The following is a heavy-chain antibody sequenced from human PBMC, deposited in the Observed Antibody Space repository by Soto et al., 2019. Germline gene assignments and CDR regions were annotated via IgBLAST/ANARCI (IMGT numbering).Heavy chain of an antibody. CDR1: GFSLSTSGVG. V-gene: IGHV2-5*02. D-gene: IGHD3-9*01. CDR3: AHKGPEDWPLDY. J-gene: IGHJ4*02. CDR2: IYWDDSK. Sequence: QITLKESGPTLVRPTQTLTLTCAFSGFSLSTSGVGVGWIRQPPGKALEWLAVIYWDDSKHYSPSLRSRLTITKDTSKNHVVLTMTKLDPLDTGTYYCAHKGPEDWPLDYWGQGTLVTVSS.